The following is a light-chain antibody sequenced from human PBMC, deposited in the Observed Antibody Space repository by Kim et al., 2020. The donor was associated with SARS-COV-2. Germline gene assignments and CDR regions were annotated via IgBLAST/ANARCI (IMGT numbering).Light chain of an antibody. V-gene: IGLV3-21*04. CDR2: YDS. J-gene: IGLJ2*01. CDR1: NIGGKS. Sequence: ASGKTARINCGGNNIGGKSVHWYQQKPGQAPVLVIYYDSDRPSGIPERFSGSNSGNTATLTISRVEAGDEADYYCQVWDSSSDHVVFGGGTQLTVL. CDR3: QVWDSSSDHVV.